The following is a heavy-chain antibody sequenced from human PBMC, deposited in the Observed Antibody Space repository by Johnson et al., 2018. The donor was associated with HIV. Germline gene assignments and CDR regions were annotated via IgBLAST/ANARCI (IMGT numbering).Heavy chain of an antibody. CDR2: IWYDGSNK. D-gene: IGHD3-9*01. J-gene: IGHJ3*02. CDR1: GFTFSSYG. Sequence: QVQLVESGGGVVQPGRSLRLSCAASGFTFSSYGMHWVRQAPGKGLEWVAVIWYDGSNKYYADSVKGRFTISRDNSKNTLYLQMNSLRAEDTAVYYCAKDTIAGVKGDSLIWGQGTMVTVSS. CDR3: AKDTIAGVKGDSLI. V-gene: IGHV3-33*06.